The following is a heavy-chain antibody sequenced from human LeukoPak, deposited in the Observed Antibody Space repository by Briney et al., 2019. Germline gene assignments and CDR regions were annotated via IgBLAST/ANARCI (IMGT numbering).Heavy chain of an antibody. CDR1: GFTFSSCA. V-gene: IGHV3-23*01. J-gene: IGHJ4*02. CDR2: INGSGSII. D-gene: IGHD3-10*01. CDR3: AKESAGSYYKDF. Sequence: GGSLRLSCAASGFTFSSCAMSWVRQAPGKGLEWVSSINGSGSIIYYADSVRGRFTISRDNSKNTLYLQMNSLSAEDTPIYYCAKESAGSYYKDFWGQGTLVTASS.